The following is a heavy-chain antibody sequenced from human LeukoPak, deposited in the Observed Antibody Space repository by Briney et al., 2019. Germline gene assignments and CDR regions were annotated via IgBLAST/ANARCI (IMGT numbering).Heavy chain of an antibody. J-gene: IGHJ5*02. D-gene: IGHD3-10*01. CDR3: ARSSGMLVRGVIRHNCFDP. Sequence: ASVKVSCKAPGGTFSSYAISWVRQAPGQGLEWMGRIIPILGIANYAQKFQGRVTITADKSTSTAYMELSSLRSEDTAVYYCARSSGMLVRGVIRHNCFDPWGQGTLVTVSS. V-gene: IGHV1-69*04. CDR1: GGTFSSYA. CDR2: IIPILGIA.